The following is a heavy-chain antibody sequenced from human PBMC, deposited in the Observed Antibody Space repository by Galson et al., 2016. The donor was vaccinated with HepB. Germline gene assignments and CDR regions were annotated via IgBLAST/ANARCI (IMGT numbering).Heavy chain of an antibody. Sequence: SLRLSCAVSGFTVSSSYMNWVRQAPGKGLEWVSVIYSGGNIYYADSVKGRFTISRDNSKNTLYLQMNSLRAEDTAVYYCAREGTSFDYWGQGTLVSVSS. V-gene: IGHV3-53*01. J-gene: IGHJ4*02. CDR2: IYSGGNI. CDR3: AREGTSFDY. CDR1: GFTVSSSY. D-gene: IGHD1-1*01.